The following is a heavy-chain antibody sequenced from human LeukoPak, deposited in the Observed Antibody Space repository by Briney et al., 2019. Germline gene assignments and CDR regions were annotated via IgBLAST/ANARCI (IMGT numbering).Heavy chain of an antibody. J-gene: IGHJ4*02. V-gene: IGHV3-23*01. CDR1: GFTFSSYA. Sequence: GGSLRLSCAASGFTFSSYAMSWVRQAPGKGLEWVSAISGSGGSTYYADSVKGRFTISRDNAKNSLYLQMNSLRAEDTALYYCAKDIKVSWDGSSWYGAAAFDYWGQGTLVTVSS. CDR3: AKDIKVSWDGSSWYGAAAFDY. CDR2: ISGSGGST. D-gene: IGHD6-13*01.